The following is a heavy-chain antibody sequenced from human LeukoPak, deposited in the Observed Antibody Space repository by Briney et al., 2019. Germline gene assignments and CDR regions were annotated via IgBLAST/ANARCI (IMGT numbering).Heavy chain of an antibody. Sequence: SETLSLNCTVSGGSIISYYWSWIRQPPGKGLEWIGYIYYSGSTNYNPSLKSRVTISVDTSKNQFSLKLSSVTAADTAVYYCASLLPSSYAFDIWGQGTMVTVSS. CDR3: ASLLPSSYAFDI. CDR1: GGSIISYY. J-gene: IGHJ3*02. D-gene: IGHD2-2*01. CDR2: IYYSGST. V-gene: IGHV4-59*01.